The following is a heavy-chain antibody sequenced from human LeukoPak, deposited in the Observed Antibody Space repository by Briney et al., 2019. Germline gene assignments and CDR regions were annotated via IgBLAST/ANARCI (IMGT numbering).Heavy chain of an antibody. D-gene: IGHD4-17*01. CDR2: INTYTGNP. CDR3: ARGYTKDMTSVTHFDY. Sequence: ASVKVSCKASGYTFTSYAMNWVRQAPGQGLEWMGWINTYTGNPTYAQGFTGRFVFSLDTSVSTAYLQISSLKAEDTAVYYCARGYTKDMTSVTHFDYWGQGTLVTVSS. J-gene: IGHJ4*02. V-gene: IGHV7-4-1*02. CDR1: GYTFTSYA.